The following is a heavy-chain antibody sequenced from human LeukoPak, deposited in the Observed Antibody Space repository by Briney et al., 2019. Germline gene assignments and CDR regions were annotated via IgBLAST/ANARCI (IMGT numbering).Heavy chain of an antibody. CDR1: GFTFSSYA. V-gene: IGHV3-33*08. CDR2: IWYDGRNK. CDR3: ARDLENYDTSGSCIGF. D-gene: IGHD3-22*01. Sequence: GGSLRLSCAASGFTFSSYAMSWVRQAPGKGLEWVAVIWYDGRNKYYADSVKGRFTISRDNFENMLYLQMNNLRAEDTAMYYCARDLENYDTSGSCIGFWGQGTLVTVFS. J-gene: IGHJ4*02.